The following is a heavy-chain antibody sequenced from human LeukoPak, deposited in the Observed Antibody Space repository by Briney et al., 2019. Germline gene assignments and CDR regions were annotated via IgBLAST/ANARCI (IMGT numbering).Heavy chain of an antibody. J-gene: IGHJ3*02. CDR2: MNPNSGNT. CDR1: GYTFTSYD. Sequence: ASVKVSCKASGYTFTSYDINWVRQATGQGLEWMGWMNPNSGNTGYAQKFQGRVTITRNTSISTAYMELSSLRSEDTAVYYCAGTAMGSHDAFDIWGQGTMVTVSS. D-gene: IGHD5-18*01. V-gene: IGHV1-8*03. CDR3: AGTAMGSHDAFDI.